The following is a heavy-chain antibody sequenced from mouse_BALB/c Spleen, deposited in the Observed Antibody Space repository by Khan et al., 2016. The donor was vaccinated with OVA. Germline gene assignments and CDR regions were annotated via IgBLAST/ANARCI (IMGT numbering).Heavy chain of an antibody. V-gene: IGHV3-2*02. CDR1: GYSITSDFA. J-gene: IGHJ4*01. Sequence: VQLKESGPGLVKPSQSLSLTCTVTGYSITSDFAWNWIRQFPGNKLEWMGYISSTGSTSYRPSLKSRISITRDTSKNQFFLHLTHVTAEDTATYYCARSLYYSDSYAMDYWGQGTSVTGSS. D-gene: IGHD2-13*01. CDR3: ARSLYYSDSYAMDY. CDR2: ISSTGST.